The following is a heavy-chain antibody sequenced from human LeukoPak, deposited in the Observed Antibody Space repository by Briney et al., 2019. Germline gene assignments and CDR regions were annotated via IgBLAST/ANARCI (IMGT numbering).Heavy chain of an antibody. V-gene: IGHV3-48*03. J-gene: IGHJ6*04. D-gene: IGHD3-10*02. CDR1: GFTFSIYA. Sequence: GGSLRLSCAASGFTFSIYAMHWVRQAPGKGLEWVSYISSSGNTIYYADSVKGRFTISRDNAKNSLYLQMNSLRAEDTAVYYCAELGITMIGGVWGKGTTVTISS. CDR3: AELGITMIGGV. CDR2: ISSSGNTI.